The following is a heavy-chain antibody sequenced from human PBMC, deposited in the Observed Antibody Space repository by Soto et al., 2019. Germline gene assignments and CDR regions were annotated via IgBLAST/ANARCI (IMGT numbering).Heavy chain of an antibody. V-gene: IGHV3-48*02. J-gene: IGHJ3*02. D-gene: IGHD3-22*01. CDR1: GFTYSRYI. CDR3: ARSYYYDSSSYYYRPFDI. CDR2: VSSSSTTI. Sequence: GGSLRLSCAASGFTYSRYIMNWVRQAPGKGLEWISCVSSSSTTIYYADSVKGRFTISRDNAKNSLYLQLNSLRDEDTAVYYCARSYYYDSSSYYYRPFDIWGPGKMVTVS.